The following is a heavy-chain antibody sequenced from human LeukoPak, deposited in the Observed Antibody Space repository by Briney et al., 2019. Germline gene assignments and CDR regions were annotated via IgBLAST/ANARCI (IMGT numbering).Heavy chain of an antibody. D-gene: IGHD2-21*02. V-gene: IGHV3-30-3*01. CDR2: ISNDGTNK. Sequence: GGSLRLSCAASGFTLSNYAMHWVRQAPGKGLEWVAIISNDGTNKYYADSVKGRFTISRDNTRNSLYLQMNSLRAEDMAVYYCARGYCGGDCYGDWGQGTLVTVSS. CDR1: GFTLSNYA. CDR3: ARGYCGGDCYGD. J-gene: IGHJ1*01.